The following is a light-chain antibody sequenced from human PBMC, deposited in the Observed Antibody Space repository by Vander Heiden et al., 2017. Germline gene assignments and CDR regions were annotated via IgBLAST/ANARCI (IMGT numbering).Light chain of an antibody. J-gene: IGLJ1*01. CDR1: KLGDKY. V-gene: IGLV3-1*01. CDR3: QAGDSSTSYV. CDR2: QDS. Sequence: SYELTQPPSASVSLGQKASITGSGDKLGDKYACWYQQKPGQSPVLVIYQDSKRPSVIPERFSGSNSGNTATLTISGTQAMDEADYYCQAGDSSTSYVFGTGTKVTVL.